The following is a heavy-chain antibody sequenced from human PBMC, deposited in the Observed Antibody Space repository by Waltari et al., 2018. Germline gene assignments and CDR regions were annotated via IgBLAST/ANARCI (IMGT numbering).Heavy chain of an antibody. CDR1: GYKFTSYG. CDR2: ISTYTGDT. CDR3: VRQEALENGVFDI. Sequence: QGQLVQSGDDVKKPGASVKVSCKTSGYKFTSYGISWVRQAPGQGLEWMAWISTYTGDTYYAQRFQGRVTVTTDTSTSTVYMDLTSLRSDDTAVYYCVRQEALENGVFDIWGQGTKVSVSS. D-gene: IGHD3-3*01. V-gene: IGHV1-18*01. J-gene: IGHJ3*02.